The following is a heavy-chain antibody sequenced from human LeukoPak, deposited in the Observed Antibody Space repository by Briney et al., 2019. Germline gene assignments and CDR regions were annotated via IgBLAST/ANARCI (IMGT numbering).Heavy chain of an antibody. CDR3: ARSHLASGWPDY. CDR2: IYSGGST. CDR1: GFTVSSNY. D-gene: IGHD6-19*01. J-gene: IGHJ4*02. V-gene: IGHV3-66*01. Sequence: PGGSLRLSCAAPGFTVSSNYMSWVRQAPGKGLEWVSVIYSGGSTYYADSVKGRSTISRDNSKNTLYLQMNSLRAEDTAVYYCARSHLASGWPDYWGQGTLVTVSS.